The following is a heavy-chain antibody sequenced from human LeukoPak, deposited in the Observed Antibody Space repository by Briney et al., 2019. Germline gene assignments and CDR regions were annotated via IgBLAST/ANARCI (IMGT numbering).Heavy chain of an antibody. J-gene: IGHJ4*02. Sequence: GGSLRLSCAASGFTFSDYWMHWVREAPGKGLVWVSRISSDGSRVTYADSVKGRFTISRDNAKNTLYLQMNSLRAEDTAVYYCARVLPAMVRGVYLDYWGQGTLVTVSS. CDR1: GFTFSDYW. D-gene: IGHD3-10*01. CDR2: ISSDGSRV. V-gene: IGHV3-74*01. CDR3: ARVLPAMVRGVYLDY.